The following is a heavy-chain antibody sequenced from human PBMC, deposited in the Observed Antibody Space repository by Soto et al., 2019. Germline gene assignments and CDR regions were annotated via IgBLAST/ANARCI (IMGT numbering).Heavy chain of an antibody. CDR1: GGSFSGYY. V-gene: IGHV4-34*01. CDR3: ARGLLGYCSSTSCYRYGDYYYYYGMDV. D-gene: IGHD2-2*02. Sequence: PSDTLSLTCAVYGGSFSGYYWSWIRQPPGKGLEWIGEINHSGSTNYNPSLKSRVTISVDTSKNQFSLKLSSVTAADTAVYYCARGLLGYCSSTSCYRYGDYYYYYGMDVWGQGTTVTVSS. J-gene: IGHJ6*02. CDR2: INHSGST.